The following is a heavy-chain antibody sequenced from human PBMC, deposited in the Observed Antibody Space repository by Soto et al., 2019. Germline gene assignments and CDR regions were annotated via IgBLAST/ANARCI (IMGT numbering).Heavy chain of an antibody. Sequence: SVKVSFKASCYTFTSYGISWVRQAPGQGLEWMGWISAYNGNTNYAQKLQGRVTMTTDTSTSTAYMELRSLRSDDTAVYYCARDMGYSSSPNWFDPWGQGTLVTVSS. D-gene: IGHD6-13*01. CDR3: ARDMGYSSSPNWFDP. CDR1: CYTFTSYG. J-gene: IGHJ5*02. CDR2: ISAYNGNT. V-gene: IGHV1-18*04.